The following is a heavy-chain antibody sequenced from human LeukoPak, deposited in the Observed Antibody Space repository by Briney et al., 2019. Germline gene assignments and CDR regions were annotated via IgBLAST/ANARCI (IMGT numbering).Heavy chain of an antibody. D-gene: IGHD3-22*01. CDR2: IYYSGST. J-gene: IGHJ5*02. CDR1: GGSISSSSYY. V-gene: IGHV4-39*01. Sequence: SETLSLTCTVSGGSISSSSYYWGWIRQPQGKGLEWIGSIYYSGSTYYNPSLKSRVTISVDTSKNQFSLKLSSVTAADTAVYYCARRSGDSSGYYYVFWFDPWGQGTLVTVSS. CDR3: ARRSGDSSGYYYVFWFDP.